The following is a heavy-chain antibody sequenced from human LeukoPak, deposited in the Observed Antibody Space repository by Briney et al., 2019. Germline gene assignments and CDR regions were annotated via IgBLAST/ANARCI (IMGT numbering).Heavy chain of an antibody. CDR1: GFTFSSYA. D-gene: IGHD2-21*02. CDR2: ITGSGGST. V-gene: IGHV3-23*01. Sequence: GGSLRLSCAASGFTFSSYAMSWVRQAPGKGLEWVSGITGSGGSTYYADSEKGRFTISRDNSKNTLYLQMNSLRAEDTAIYYCAKKSVAAIPPLYWGQGTLVTVSS. J-gene: IGHJ4*02. CDR3: AKKSVAAIPPLY.